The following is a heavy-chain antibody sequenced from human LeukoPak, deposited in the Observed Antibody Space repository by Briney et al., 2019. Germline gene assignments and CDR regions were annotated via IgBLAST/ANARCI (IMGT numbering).Heavy chain of an antibody. CDR1: GFTFSSYA. CDR2: IKSKTAGETT. J-gene: IGHJ4*02. D-gene: IGHD3-3*01. CDR3: STDEWN. V-gene: IGHV3-15*01. Sequence: GGSLRLSCAASGFTFSSYAMSWVRQAPGKGLEWVGRIKSKTAGETTDYAAPVKGRFTISRDDSENTLYLQMNSLKTEDTAIYYCSTDEWNWGQGTLVTVSS.